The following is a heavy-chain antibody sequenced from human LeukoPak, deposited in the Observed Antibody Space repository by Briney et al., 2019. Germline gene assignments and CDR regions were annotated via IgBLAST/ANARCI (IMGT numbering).Heavy chain of an antibody. J-gene: IGHJ4*02. CDR1: GYTFTSYA. D-gene: IGHD3-3*01. Sequence: ASVKVSCTASGYTFTSYAMHWVRQAPGQRLEWMGWINAGNGNTKYSQKFQGRVTITRDTSASTAYMELSSLRSEDTAVYYCARAYDFWSGRYRFDYWGQGTLVTVSS. CDR2: INAGNGNT. CDR3: ARAYDFWSGRYRFDY. V-gene: IGHV1-3*01.